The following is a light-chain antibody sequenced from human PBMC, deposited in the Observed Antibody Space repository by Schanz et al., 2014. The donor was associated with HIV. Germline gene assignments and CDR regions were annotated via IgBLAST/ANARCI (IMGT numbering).Light chain of an antibody. CDR1: PRLSSSY. CDR2: ATS. J-gene: IGKJ1*01. CDR3: LAVGT. V-gene: IGKV3-20*01. Sequence: EIVLTQSPGSLSLSPGERATLSCGASPRLSSSYLAWYQQKRDQPPRLVIYATSTRAAGIPDRFSGTGSGTEFTLTISSLQSEDFAVYYCLAVGTFGQGTKVEIK.